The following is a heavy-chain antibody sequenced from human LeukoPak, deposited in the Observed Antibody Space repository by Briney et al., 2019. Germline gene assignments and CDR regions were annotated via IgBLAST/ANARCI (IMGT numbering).Heavy chain of an antibody. CDR3: ARDLGYPSPYYYMDV. Sequence: ASVKVSCKASGYTFTSYGISWVRQAPGQGLEWMGWISAYNGNTNYAQKLQGRVTMTRDTSISTAYMELSRLRSDDTAVYYCARDLGYPSPYYYMDVWGKGTTVTVSS. D-gene: IGHD1-1*01. CDR1: GYTFTSYG. J-gene: IGHJ6*03. V-gene: IGHV1-18*01. CDR2: ISAYNGNT.